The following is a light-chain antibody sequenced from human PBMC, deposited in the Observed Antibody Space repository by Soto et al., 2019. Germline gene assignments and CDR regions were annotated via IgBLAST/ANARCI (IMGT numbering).Light chain of an antibody. CDR3: QQYNNWLTLT. Sequence: EIVMTQSPATLSVSPGERATLSCRASQSVSGNLAWYQQKPGQAPRLLIYGSSTRATGIPARFSGSGSGTEFKLTISSLKSEDFAVYYCQQYNNWLTLTFGGGTKVEMK. CDR2: GSS. V-gene: IGKV3-15*01. CDR1: QSVSGN. J-gene: IGKJ4*01.